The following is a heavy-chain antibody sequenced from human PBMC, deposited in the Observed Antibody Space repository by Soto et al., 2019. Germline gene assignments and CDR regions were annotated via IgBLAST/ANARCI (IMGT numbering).Heavy chain of an antibody. Sequence: GGSLRLSCAASGFTFSDFYMSWIRQAPGKALEWVSYISGSSSHTPYADSVKGRFTISRDNAKNSVYLQLNSLTADDTAVYYCARVGSTILAGIVDYWGQGTLVTVSS. CDR1: GFTFSDFY. J-gene: IGHJ4*02. CDR3: ARVGSTILAGIVDY. D-gene: IGHD6-19*01. CDR2: ISGSSSHT. V-gene: IGHV3-11*06.